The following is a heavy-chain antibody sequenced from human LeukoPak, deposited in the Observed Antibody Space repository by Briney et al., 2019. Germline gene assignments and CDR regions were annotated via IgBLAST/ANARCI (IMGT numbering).Heavy chain of an antibody. CDR3: ARDHYDSSGCAN. V-gene: IGHV1-69*01. J-gene: IGHJ4*02. CDR1: GGTFSSYT. D-gene: IGHD3-22*01. Sequence: GSSVKVSCKASGGTFSSYTISWVRQAPGQGLEWMGGIIPIFGTANYAQKFQGRVTITADESTSTAYMELSSLRSEDTAVYYCARDHYDSSGCANWGQGTLVTVSS. CDR2: IIPIFGTA.